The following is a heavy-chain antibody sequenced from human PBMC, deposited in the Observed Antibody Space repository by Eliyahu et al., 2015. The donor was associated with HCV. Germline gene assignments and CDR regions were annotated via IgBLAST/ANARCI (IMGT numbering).Heavy chain of an antibody. V-gene: IGHV1-69*01. J-gene: IGHJ6*02. Sequence: QVQLVQSGAEVKKPGSSVKVSCKASGGTFSSYAISWVRPAPGQGXEWMGGIIPILGTANYAQKFQGRVTITADESTSTAYMELSSLRSEDTAVYYCARGDLYYGSGSYLYGMDVWGQGTTVTVSS. CDR1: GGTFSSYA. D-gene: IGHD3-10*01. CDR3: ARGDLYYGSGSYLYGMDV. CDR2: IIPILGTA.